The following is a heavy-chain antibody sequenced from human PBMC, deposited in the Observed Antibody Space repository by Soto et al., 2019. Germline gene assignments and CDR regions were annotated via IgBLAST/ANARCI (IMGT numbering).Heavy chain of an antibody. CDR2: IGTAGDT. D-gene: IGHD4-17*01. CDR1: GFTFSSYD. CDR3: ARSGGDYGMDYYYYMDV. Sequence: GGSLRLSCAASGFTFSSYDMHWVRQATGKGLEWVSAIGTAGDTYYPGSVKGRFTISRENAKNSLYLQMNSLRAGDTAVYYCARSGGDYGMDYYYYMDVWGKGTTVTVSS. J-gene: IGHJ6*03. V-gene: IGHV3-13*01.